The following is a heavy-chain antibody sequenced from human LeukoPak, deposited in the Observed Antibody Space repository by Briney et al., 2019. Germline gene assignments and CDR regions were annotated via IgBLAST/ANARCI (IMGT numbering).Heavy chain of an antibody. CDR2: IYTSGST. CDR1: GGSISSYY. CDR3: ARDSVSSPGGFDP. D-gene: IGHD6-13*01. Sequence: SETLSLTCTVSGGSISSYYWSWLRQPAGKGLEWIGRIYTSGSTNYNPSLKSRVTMSVDTSNNQFSLKLSSVTAADTAVYYCARDSVSSPGGFDPWGQGTLVTVPS. J-gene: IGHJ5*02. V-gene: IGHV4-4*07.